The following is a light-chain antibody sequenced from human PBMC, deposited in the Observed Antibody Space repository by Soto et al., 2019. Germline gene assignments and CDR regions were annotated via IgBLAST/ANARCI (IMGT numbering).Light chain of an antibody. V-gene: IGKV1-5*03. Sequence: DIQMTQSPSTLSGSVGDRVTITCRASQTISSWLAWYQQKPGKAPKLLIYKASTLKSGVPSRFSGSGSGTEFTLTISSLLPEDFATYHCQQLNSLPFTFGQGTRLEIK. J-gene: IGKJ5*01. CDR3: QQLNSLPFT. CDR1: QTISSW. CDR2: KAS.